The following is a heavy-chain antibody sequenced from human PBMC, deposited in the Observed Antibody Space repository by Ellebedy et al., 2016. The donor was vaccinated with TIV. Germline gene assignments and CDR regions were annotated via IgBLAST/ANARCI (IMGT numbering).Heavy chain of an antibody. D-gene: IGHD5-12*01. CDR1: GYTFTSYG. Sequence: ASVKVSXXASGYTFTSYGISWVRQAPGQGLEWMGWISAYNGNTNYAQKLQGRVTMTTDTSTSTAYMELRSLRSDDTAVYYCARDFFSYSGYDLDYWGQGTLVTVSS. CDR3: ARDFFSYSGYDLDY. V-gene: IGHV1-18*01. CDR2: ISAYNGNT. J-gene: IGHJ4*02.